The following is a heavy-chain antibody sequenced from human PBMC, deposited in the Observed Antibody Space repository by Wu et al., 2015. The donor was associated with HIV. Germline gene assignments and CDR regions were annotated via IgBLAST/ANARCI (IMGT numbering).Heavy chain of an antibody. J-gene: IGHJ3*01. V-gene: IGHV1-69*12. CDR2: IIPLSGTI. CDR1: GDTLNRFT. CDR3: ARWEELQLGNSFDL. D-gene: IGHD1-1*01. Sequence: QVQLLQSGPEVRRPGSSVRISCKTLGDTLNRFTINWVRQAPGLGVEWVGGIIPLSGTINYAQKFQTGVTITADESTATAHLEVNSLRHEDTAMYYCARWEELQLGNSFDLWGLGTMVIVSS.